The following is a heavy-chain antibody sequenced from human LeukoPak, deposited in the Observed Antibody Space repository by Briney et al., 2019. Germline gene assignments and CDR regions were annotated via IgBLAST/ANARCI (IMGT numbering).Heavy chain of an antibody. D-gene: IGHD6-13*01. V-gene: IGHV3-7*01. CDR1: GFTFSSYW. J-gene: IGHJ4*02. Sequence: GGSLRLSCAASGFTFSSYWMSWVRQAPGKGLEWVANIKYDGSEKDYVDSVKGRFTISRDNAKNSLYLQMSSLRAEDTAVYYCARDIEAAGLFFDYWGQGTLVTVSS. CDR3: ARDIEAAGLFFDY. CDR2: IKYDGSEK.